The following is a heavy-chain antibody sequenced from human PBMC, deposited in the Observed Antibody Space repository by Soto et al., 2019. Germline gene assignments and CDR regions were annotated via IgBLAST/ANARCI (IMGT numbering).Heavy chain of an antibody. CDR3: ARQRIMTPDY. CDR2: IYYSGST. CDR1: GGSISSSSYY. Sequence: PSETLSLTCTVSGGSISSSSYYWGWIRQPPGKGLEWIGSIYYSGSTYYNPSLKSRVTISVDTSKNQFSLKLSSVTAADTAVYYCARQRIMTPDYWGQGTLVTVSS. V-gene: IGHV4-39*01. J-gene: IGHJ4*02. D-gene: IGHD2-15*01.